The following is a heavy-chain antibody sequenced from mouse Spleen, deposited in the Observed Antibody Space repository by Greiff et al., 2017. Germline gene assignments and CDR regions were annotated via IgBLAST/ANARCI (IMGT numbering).Heavy chain of an antibody. CDR3: ARRNYVGYFDV. D-gene: IGHD1-1*01. J-gene: IGHJ1*01. CDR1: GFTFSSYT. Sequence: EVHLVESGGGLVKPGGSLKLSCAASGFTFSSYTMSWVRQTPAKRLEWVATISSGGGNTYYPDSVKGRFTISRDNARNTLYLQMSSLRSEDTAMYYCARRNYVGYFDVWGAGTTVTVSS. V-gene: IGHV5-9*04. CDR2: ISSGGGNT.